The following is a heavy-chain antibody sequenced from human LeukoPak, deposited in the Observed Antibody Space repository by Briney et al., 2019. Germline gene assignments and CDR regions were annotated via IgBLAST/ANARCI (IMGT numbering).Heavy chain of an antibody. J-gene: IGHJ4*02. CDR1: GFTLNNAW. V-gene: IGHV3-15*01. CDR2: IKSKTDGGTT. Sequence: PGGSLRLSCAASGFTLNNAWMSWVRQAPGKGLEWIGHIKSKTDGGTTDYAAPVKGRFTISSDDSKNTLYLQMNSLKTEDTALYYCTTNPGRAVATRWGQGTLVTVSS. CDR3: TTNPGRAVATR. D-gene: IGHD5-24*01.